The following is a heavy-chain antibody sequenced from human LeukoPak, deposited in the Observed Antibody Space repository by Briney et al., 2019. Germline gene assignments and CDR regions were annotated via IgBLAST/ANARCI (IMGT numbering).Heavy chain of an antibody. V-gene: IGHV5-51*01. CDR3: ARHPDIVVVPAGNWFDP. CDR2: IYPGDSDT. D-gene: IGHD2-2*01. CDR1: GYSFTTYW. J-gene: IGHJ5*02. Sequence: GESLQISGMGSGYSFTTYWIGWVRQMPGKGLEWMVSIYPGDSDTRYSPSFQGQVTISADKSINTAYLQWSSLKASDTAMYYCARHPDIVVVPAGNWFDPWGQGTLVTVSS.